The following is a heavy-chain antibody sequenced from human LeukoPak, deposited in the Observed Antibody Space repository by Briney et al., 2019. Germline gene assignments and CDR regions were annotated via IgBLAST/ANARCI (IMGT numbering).Heavy chain of an antibody. J-gene: IGHJ4*02. V-gene: IGHV1-69*05. CDR2: IIPIFGTA. D-gene: IGHD3-16*02. Sequence: SVKVSCKASGGTFSSYAISWLRQAPGQGLEWMGGIIPIFGTANYAQKLQGRVTITTDESTSTAYMELRSLRSEDTAVYYCAIINSVWGSYRPEEEDWGQGTLVTVSS. CDR3: AIINSVWGSYRPEEED. CDR1: GGTFSSYA.